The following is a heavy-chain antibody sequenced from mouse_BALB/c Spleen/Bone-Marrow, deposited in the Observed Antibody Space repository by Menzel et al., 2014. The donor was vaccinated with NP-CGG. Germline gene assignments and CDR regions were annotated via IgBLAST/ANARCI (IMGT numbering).Heavy chain of an antibody. Sequence: EVKLVESGGGLVQPGGSRKLSCAASGFTFSSFGMHWVRQAPEKGLEWVAYISSGSSTVIYAATVQGRSTVSRDNPKNTLFLQMSSLRSEDTAMYYCARSRGNFEDFDSWGRGAPLTVSS. V-gene: IGHV5-17*02. J-gene: IGHJ2*01. CDR2: ISSGSSTV. D-gene: IGHD2-1*01. CDR3: ARSRGNFEDFDS. CDR1: GFTFSSFG.